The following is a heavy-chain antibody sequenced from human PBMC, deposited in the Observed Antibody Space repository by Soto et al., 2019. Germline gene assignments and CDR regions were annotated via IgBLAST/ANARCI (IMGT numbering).Heavy chain of an antibody. Sequence: PGGSLRLSCAASGFTFSDYYMSWIRQAPGKGLEWVSYISSSSSYTNYADSVKGRFTISRDNAKNSLYLQMNSLRAEDTAVYYCARDATGGYDLPVNYGMDVWGQGTTVTVSS. CDR3: ARDATGGYDLPVNYGMDV. CDR2: ISSSSSYT. J-gene: IGHJ6*02. CDR1: GFTFSDYY. V-gene: IGHV3-11*06. D-gene: IGHD5-12*01.